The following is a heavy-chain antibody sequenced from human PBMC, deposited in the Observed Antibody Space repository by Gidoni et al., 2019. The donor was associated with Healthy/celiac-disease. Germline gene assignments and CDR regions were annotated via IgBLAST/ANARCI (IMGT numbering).Heavy chain of an antibody. CDR3: AGGDTAMVIGY. Sequence: QVQLQESGPGLVKPSETLSLTCTVSGGSISSYYWSWIRQPPGKGLEWIGYIYYSGSTNYNPSLKSRVTISVDTSKNQFSLKLSSVTAADTAVYYCAGGDTAMVIGYWGQGTLVTVSS. CDR2: IYYSGST. V-gene: IGHV4-59*01. D-gene: IGHD5-18*01. CDR1: GGSISSYY. J-gene: IGHJ4*02.